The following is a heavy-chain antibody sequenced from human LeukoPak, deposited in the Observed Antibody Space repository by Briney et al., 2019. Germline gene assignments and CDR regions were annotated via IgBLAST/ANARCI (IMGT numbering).Heavy chain of an antibody. CDR3: AREGNANAFDI. D-gene: IGHD4-23*01. CDR2: TYYRSKWYN. Sequence: SQTLSLTCAISGDSVSSNSAAWNWIRQSSSRGLEWLGRTYYRSKWYNDYAVSAKSRITINPDTSKNQFSLQLNSVTPEDTAVYYCAREGNANAFDIWGQGTMVTVSS. J-gene: IGHJ3*02. V-gene: IGHV6-1*01. CDR1: GDSVSSNSAA.